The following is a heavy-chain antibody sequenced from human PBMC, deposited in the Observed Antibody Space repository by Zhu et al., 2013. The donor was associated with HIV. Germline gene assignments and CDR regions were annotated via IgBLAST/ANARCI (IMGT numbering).Heavy chain of an antibody. D-gene: IGHD3-10*01. Sequence: QVQLQESGPGLVKPSQTLSLTCTVSGGSISSGDYYWSWIRQPPGKGLEWIGYIYYSGSTYYNPSLKSRVTISVDTSKNQFSLKLSSVTAADTAVYYCAREEMVQGVITPPDYWGQGTLVTVSS. CDR3: AREEMVQGVITPPDY. CDR2: IYYSGST. V-gene: IGHV4-30-4*01. CDR1: GGSISSGDYY. J-gene: IGHJ4*02.